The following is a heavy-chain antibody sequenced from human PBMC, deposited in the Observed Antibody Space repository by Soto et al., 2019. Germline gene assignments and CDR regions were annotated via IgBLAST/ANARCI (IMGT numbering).Heavy chain of an antibody. CDR1: GGTFSSYA. CDR2: VIPIVGTA. V-gene: IGHV1-69*01. D-gene: IGHD3-9*01. Sequence: QVQLVQSGAEVKKPGSSVKVSCKASGGTFSSYAISWVRQAPGQGLEWMGGVIPIVGTANHAQEFEGRVTITGDESTSTAYMELSSMRSEDAAVYYCARQGHGLTEYYFDYWGQGTLVTVSS. J-gene: IGHJ4*02. CDR3: ARQGHGLTEYYFDY.